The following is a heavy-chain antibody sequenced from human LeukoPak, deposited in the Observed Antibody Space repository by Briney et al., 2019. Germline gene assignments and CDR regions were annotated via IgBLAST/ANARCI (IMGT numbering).Heavy chain of an antibody. CDR1: GGTFSSYA. CDR2: ISAYNGNT. D-gene: IGHD6-13*01. J-gene: IGHJ5*02. Sequence: GASVKVSCKAPGGTFSSYAISWVRQAPGQGLEWMGWISAYNGNTNYAQKLQGRVTMTTDTSTSTAYMELRSLRSDDTAVYYCARSMGPGIAAAGNFGWFDPWGQGTLVTVSS. CDR3: ARSMGPGIAAAGNFGWFDP. V-gene: IGHV1-18*01.